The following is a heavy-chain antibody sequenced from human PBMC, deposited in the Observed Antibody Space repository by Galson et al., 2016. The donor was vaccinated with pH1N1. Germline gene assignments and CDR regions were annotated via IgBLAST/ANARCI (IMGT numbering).Heavy chain of an antibody. CDR1: GYSFTNYW. CDR2: IYPGDSDT. J-gene: IGHJ4*02. D-gene: IGHD3-3*01. V-gene: IGHV5-51*03. CDR3: ARWGGEFYDFWSCSDDY. Sequence: QSGAEVKKAGESLKISCKGSGYSFTNYWIGWVRQAPGRGLEWMGIIYPGDSDTRYSPSFQGQVTISADKSISTAYLQWSSLKASDTAMYYCARWGGEFYDFWSCSDDYWGQGTLVTVSS.